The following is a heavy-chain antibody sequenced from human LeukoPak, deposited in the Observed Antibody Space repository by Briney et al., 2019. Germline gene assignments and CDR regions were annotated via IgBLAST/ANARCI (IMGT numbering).Heavy chain of an antibody. V-gene: IGHV1-69*02. CDR3: AITGIAVAGTFWFDP. D-gene: IGHD6-19*01. J-gene: IGHJ5*02. CDR1: GYTFTSYY. Sequence: SVKVSCKASGYTFTSYYMRWVRQAPGQGLEWMGRIIPILGIANYAQKFQGRVTITADKSTSTAYMELSSLRSEDTAVYYRAITGIAVAGTFWFDPWGQGTLVTVSS. CDR2: IIPILGIA.